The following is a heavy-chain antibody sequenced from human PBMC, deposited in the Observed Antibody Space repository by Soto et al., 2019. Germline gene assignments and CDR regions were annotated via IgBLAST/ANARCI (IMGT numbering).Heavy chain of an antibody. J-gene: IGHJ4*02. D-gene: IGHD3-22*01. Sequence: GGSLRLSCAASGFTFSSYAMSWVRQAPGKGLEWVSAISGSGGSTYYADSVKGRFTISRDNSKNTLYLQMNSLRAEDTAVYYCAKAPGGYYYDSSGYYQFDYWGQGTLVTVSS. CDR3: AKAPGGYYYDSSGYYQFDY. CDR2: ISGSGGST. CDR1: GFTFSSYA. V-gene: IGHV3-23*01.